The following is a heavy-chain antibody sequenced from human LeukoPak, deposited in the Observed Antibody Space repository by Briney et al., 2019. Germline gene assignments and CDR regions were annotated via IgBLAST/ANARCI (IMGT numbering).Heavy chain of an antibody. CDR1: GYTFTSYG. D-gene: IGHD6-19*01. CDR2: ISAYNGNT. J-gene: IGHJ6*03. CDR3: AREVPSPGIAVAGTFYYYYYMDV. Sequence: ASVKVSCKASGYTFTSYGISWVRQAPGQGLEWMGWISAYNGNTNYAQKLQGRVTITTDTSTTTAYIELRSLRSDDTAVYYCAREVPSPGIAVAGTFYYYYYMDVWGKGTTVTVSS. V-gene: IGHV1-18*01.